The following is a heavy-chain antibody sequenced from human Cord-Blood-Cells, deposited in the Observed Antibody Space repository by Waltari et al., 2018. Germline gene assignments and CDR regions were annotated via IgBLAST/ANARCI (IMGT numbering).Heavy chain of an antibody. V-gene: IGHV6-1*01. J-gene: IGHJ2*01. CDR1: GDSVSSNSVA. CDR2: TYYRSKCYN. D-gene: IGHD3-16*01. Sequence: QVQLQQSGPGLVKPSQTLSLTCAISGDSVSSNSVAWNWIRQSPSRGLEWLGKTYYRSKCYNDYAVSVKSRITINPDTSKNQFSLQLNSVTPEDTAVYYCARSAIGGKGPGRYFDLWGRGTLVTVSS. CDR3: ARSAIGGKGPGRYFDL.